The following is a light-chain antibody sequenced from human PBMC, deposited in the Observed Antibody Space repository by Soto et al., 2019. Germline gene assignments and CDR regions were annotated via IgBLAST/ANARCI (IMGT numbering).Light chain of an antibody. CDR1: QSISSY. V-gene: IGKV1-39*01. CDR2: AAS. J-gene: IGKJ1*01. CDR3: QQRYSTLKWT. Sequence: DIKMTHSPSSCYESKGDRVTITCRASQSISSYLNWYQRKPGKAPKLLLYAASSLQSGVPSRFSGSGSATDFTPTIRRLKPEDLAAYDCQQRYSTLKWTGGQGTTGDIK.